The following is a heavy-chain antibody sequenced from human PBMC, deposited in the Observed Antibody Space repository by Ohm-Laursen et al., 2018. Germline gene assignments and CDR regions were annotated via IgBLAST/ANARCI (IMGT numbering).Heavy chain of an antibody. D-gene: IGHD6-6*01. CDR3: ARDSVAARPLDY. CDR1: GFTFSDYY. CDR2: ISNGGSAI. V-gene: IGHV3-11*01. J-gene: IGHJ4*02. Sequence: SLRLSCTASGFTFSDYYMTWIRQAPGKGLEWVSYISNGGSAIYYADSVKGRFTISRDNAKKSLYLQMNNLRAEDSAMYFCARDSVAARPLDYWGQGTLVTVSS.